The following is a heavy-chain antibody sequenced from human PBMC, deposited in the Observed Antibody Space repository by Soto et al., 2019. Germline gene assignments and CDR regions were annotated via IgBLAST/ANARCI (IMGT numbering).Heavy chain of an antibody. Sequence: QVQLVESGGGVVQPGRSLRLSCVASGFTLSSTGMHWVRQAPGKGLEWVAMISYDGSNTFYADSVKGRFTISRDNSWNTVYLQMDSLRPEDTSVYYCAKDWGSSGWFNWFAPWGQGTLVTVSS. V-gene: IGHV3-30*18. CDR3: AKDWGSSGWFNWFAP. CDR1: GFTLSSTG. J-gene: IGHJ5*02. D-gene: IGHD6-19*01. CDR2: ISYDGSNT.